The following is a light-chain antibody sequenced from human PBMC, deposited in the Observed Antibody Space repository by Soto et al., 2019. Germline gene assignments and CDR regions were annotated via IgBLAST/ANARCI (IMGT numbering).Light chain of an antibody. CDR1: QSISTW. Sequence: DIQMTQSPSTVSASVGDAVTITCRDSQSISTWLAWYQQKPGKAPNLLIYDASTLESGGPSGFSGSGSGTAFTLTISSLQPDDSATYYCQQYNSYPYTFGQGTKLEIK. CDR2: DAS. CDR3: QQYNSYPYT. J-gene: IGKJ2*01. V-gene: IGKV1-5*01.